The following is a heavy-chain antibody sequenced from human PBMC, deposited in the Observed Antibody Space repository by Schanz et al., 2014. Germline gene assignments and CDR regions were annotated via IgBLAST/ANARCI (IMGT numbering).Heavy chain of an antibody. J-gene: IGHJ4*02. D-gene: IGHD6-19*01. CDR2: ISAYNGNT. CDR1: GYTFNNYTYA. V-gene: IGHV1-18*01. CDR3: ARGGYSSGWYERDIAHFDY. Sequence: QVLQVQSGSELKKPGTSVKVSCKASGYTFNNYTYALIWVRQAPGHGLELMGWISAYNGNTNYAQKLQGRVTMTTDTATSTAYMELRSLRSDDTAGYYCARGGYSSGWYERDIAHFDYRGQGTLVTVSS.